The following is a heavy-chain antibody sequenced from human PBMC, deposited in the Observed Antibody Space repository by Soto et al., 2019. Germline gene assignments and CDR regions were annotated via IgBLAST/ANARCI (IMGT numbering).Heavy chain of an antibody. CDR1: GFSLSTIGMC. CDR2: IDWDDDK. CDR3: ARIRAGTTPHAFDI. Sequence: SGPTLVNATQTLILTCTFSGFSLSTIGMCVSWIRQPPGKALEWLALIDWDDDKYYSTSLKTRLTISKDTSKNQVVLTMTNMDPVDTATYYCARIRAGTTPHAFDIWGQGTMVTVSS. J-gene: IGHJ3*02. D-gene: IGHD1-7*01. V-gene: IGHV2-70*01.